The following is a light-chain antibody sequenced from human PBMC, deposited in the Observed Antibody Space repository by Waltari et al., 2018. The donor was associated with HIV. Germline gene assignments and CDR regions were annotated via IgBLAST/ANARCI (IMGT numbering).Light chain of an antibody. CDR1: KLGERY. CDR3: QAWDSNIVV. CDR2: KDT. V-gene: IGLV3-1*01. Sequence: SYDLSQPPSVSVSPGQTANITCSGDKLGERYTCWYQHKAGQSPVLVIYKDTKRSSGIPERFSGSNSGNTATLTISGALPTDDSDYYCQAWDSNIVVFGGGTKLTVL. J-gene: IGLJ2*01.